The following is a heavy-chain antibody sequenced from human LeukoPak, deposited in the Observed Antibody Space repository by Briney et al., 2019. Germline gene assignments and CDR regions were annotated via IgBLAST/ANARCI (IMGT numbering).Heavy chain of an antibody. J-gene: IGHJ4*02. CDR3: AIKNNVAGSFDY. D-gene: IGHD6-19*01. V-gene: IGHV4-59*01. CDR1: GGSITNYY. CDR2: IYYSGST. Sequence: PSETLSLTCTVSGGSITNYYWSWIRQPPGKGLEWIGYIYYSGSTNYNPSLKSRVTISVDTSKNQFSLKLSSVTAADTAVYYCAIKNNVAGSFDYWGQGTLVTVSS.